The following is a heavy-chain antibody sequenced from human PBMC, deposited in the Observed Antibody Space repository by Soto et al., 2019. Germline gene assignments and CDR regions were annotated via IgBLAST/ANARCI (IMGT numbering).Heavy chain of an antibody. CDR1: GFTFSSYG. CDR2: ISYDGSNK. V-gene: IGHV3-30*18. D-gene: IGHD2-15*01. Sequence: GGSLRLSCAASGFTFSSYGMHWVRQAPGKGLEWVAVISYDGSNKYYADSVKGRFTISRDNSKNTLYLQMNSLRAEDTAVYYCAKDRVGDCSGGSCYYFDYWGQGTLVTVSS. J-gene: IGHJ4*02. CDR3: AKDRVGDCSGGSCYYFDY.